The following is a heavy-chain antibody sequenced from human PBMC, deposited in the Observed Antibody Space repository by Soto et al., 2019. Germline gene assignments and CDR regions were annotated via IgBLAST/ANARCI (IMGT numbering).Heavy chain of an antibody. D-gene: IGHD2-15*01. CDR3: AGRYCSGGGCYYLNPYIDY. J-gene: IGHJ4*02. CDR2: IYYSGST. V-gene: IGHV4-39*01. Sequence: PSETLSLTCTVSGGSISSSSYYWGWIRQPPGKGLEWIASIYYSGSTYYNPSLRSRLTISEDTSKNQFSLKLSSVTAADTAVYYCAGRYCSGGGCYYLNPYIDYWGQGTLVTVSS. CDR1: GGSISSSSYY.